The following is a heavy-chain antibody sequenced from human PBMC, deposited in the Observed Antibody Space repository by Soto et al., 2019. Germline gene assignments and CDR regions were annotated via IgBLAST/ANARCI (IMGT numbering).Heavy chain of an antibody. D-gene: IGHD5-18*01. Sequence: PSETRSRTWTVSGGSISSGGYYWSWIRQPPGKGLEWIGYIYYSGSTYYNPSLKSRVTISVDTSKNQFSLKLSSVAAADTAVYYCAREGVGEYSYGFDGMDVWGQGTTVTVSS. CDR2: IYYSGST. CDR1: GGSISSGGYY. J-gene: IGHJ6*02. CDR3: AREGVGEYSYGFDGMDV. V-gene: IGHV4-30-4*01.